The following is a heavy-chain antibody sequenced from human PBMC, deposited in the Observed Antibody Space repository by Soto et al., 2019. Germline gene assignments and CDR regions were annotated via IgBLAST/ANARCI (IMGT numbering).Heavy chain of an antibody. CDR3: ASDRLRYFDWLPSTYYYYGMDV. CDR2: IYYSGST. D-gene: IGHD3-9*01. Sequence: SETLSLTCTVSGGSISSGDYYWSWIRQPPGKGLEWIGYIYYSGSTYYNPSLKSRVTISVDTSKYQFSLKLSSVTAADTAVYYCASDRLRYFDWLPSTYYYYGMDVWGQGTTVTVSS. CDR1: GGSISSGDYY. J-gene: IGHJ6*02. V-gene: IGHV4-30-4*01.